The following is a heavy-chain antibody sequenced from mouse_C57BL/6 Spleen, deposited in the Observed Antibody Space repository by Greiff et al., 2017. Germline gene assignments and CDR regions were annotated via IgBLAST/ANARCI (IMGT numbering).Heavy chain of an antibody. D-gene: IGHD1-1*01. CDR1: GFTFTDYY. J-gene: IGHJ1*03. Sequence: EVKLMESGGGLVQPGGSLSLSCAASGFTFTDYYMSWVRQPPGKALEWLGFIRNKANGYTTEYSASVKGRFTISRDNSQSILYLQMNALRAEDSATYYCARSPYYYGSSYVDSYWYFDVWGTGTTVTVSS. V-gene: IGHV7-3*01. CDR2: IRNKANGYTT. CDR3: ARSPYYYGSSYVDSYWYFDV.